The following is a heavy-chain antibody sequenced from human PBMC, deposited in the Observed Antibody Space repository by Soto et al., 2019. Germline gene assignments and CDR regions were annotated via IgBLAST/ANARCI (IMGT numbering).Heavy chain of an antibody. CDR1: GGSFSGYY. D-gene: IGHD2-15*01. CDR2: INHSGST. J-gene: IGHJ6*02. Sequence: PSETLSLTCAVYGGSFSGYYWSWIRQPPGKGLEWIGEINHSGSTNYNPSLKSRVTISVDTSKNQFSLKLSSVTAADTAVYYCARGVVVVAAVLRKYYYYGMDVWGQGTTVTVSS. CDR3: ARGVVVVAAVLRKYYYYGMDV. V-gene: IGHV4-34*01.